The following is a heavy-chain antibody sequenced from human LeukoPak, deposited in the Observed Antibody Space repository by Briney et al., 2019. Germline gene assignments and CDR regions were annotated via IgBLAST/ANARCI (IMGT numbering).Heavy chain of an antibody. CDR1: GFTFSGYA. D-gene: IGHD4-23*01. CDR3: ARDSSAVDHRAFDI. J-gene: IGHJ3*02. V-gene: IGHV3-64*01. Sequence: GGSLRLSCAASGFTFSGYAMHWVRQAPGKGLEYVSAISSNGGSTYYANSVKGRFTISRDNSKNTLYLQMGSLRAEDMAVYYCARDSSAVDHRAFDIWGQGTMVTVSS. CDR2: ISSNGGST.